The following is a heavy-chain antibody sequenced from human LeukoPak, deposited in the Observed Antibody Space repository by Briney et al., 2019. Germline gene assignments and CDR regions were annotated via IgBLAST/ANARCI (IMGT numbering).Heavy chain of an antibody. V-gene: IGHV3-11*01. J-gene: IGHJ4*02. CDR3: ARVAQDRSLRY. Sequence: GGSLRLPCAASGFTFSDYYMSWIRQAPGKGLEWVSYITSSGSSIYYADSVKGRFTISRDNAKNSLYLQMNSLRAEDTAVYYCARVAQDRSLRYWGQGTLVTVSS. CDR1: GFTFSDYY. CDR2: ITSSGSSI. D-gene: IGHD2-15*01.